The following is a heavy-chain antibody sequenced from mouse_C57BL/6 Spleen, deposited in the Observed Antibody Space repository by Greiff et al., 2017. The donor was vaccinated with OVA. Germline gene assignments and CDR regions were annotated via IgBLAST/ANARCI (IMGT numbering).Heavy chain of an antibody. V-gene: IGHV5-4*01. J-gene: IGHJ3*01. CDR1: GFTFSSYA. CDR3: AREGDYDSPAWFAY. D-gene: IGHD2-4*01. Sequence: EVMLVESGGGLVKPGGSLKLSCAASGFTFSSYAMSWVRQTPEKRLEWVATISDGGSYTSYPDNVKGRFTISRDNAKNNLYLQMSHLKSEDTAMYYCAREGDYDSPAWFAYWGQGTLVTVSA. CDR2: ISDGGSYT.